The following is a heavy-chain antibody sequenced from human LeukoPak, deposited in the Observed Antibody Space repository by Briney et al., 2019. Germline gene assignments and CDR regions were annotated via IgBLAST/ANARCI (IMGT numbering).Heavy chain of an antibody. J-gene: IGHJ6*03. CDR2: ISSSGSTI. V-gene: IGHV3-48*03. Sequence: GGSLRLSCAASGFTFSSYEMNWVRQAPGKGLEWVSYISSSGSTIYYADSVKGRFTISRDNSKNTLYLQMNILRAEDTAVYYCANPTVGSYYYYYMDVWGKGTTVTISS. CDR3: ANPTVGSYYYYYMDV. CDR1: GFTFSSYE. D-gene: IGHD2-15*01.